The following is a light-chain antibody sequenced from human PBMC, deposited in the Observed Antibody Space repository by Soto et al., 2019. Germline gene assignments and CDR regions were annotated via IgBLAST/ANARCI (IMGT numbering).Light chain of an antibody. CDR3: QQYHSLWT. CDR2: SAS. Sequence: EIVMLQSPATLSVSPGERATLSCRASQIIANNLAWYQQKPGQAPRLLIYSASTRATGIPARFSGSGSGTEFTLTISSLQSEDFAVYYCQQYHSLWTFGQGTKVDIK. V-gene: IGKV3-15*01. CDR1: QIIANN. J-gene: IGKJ1*01.